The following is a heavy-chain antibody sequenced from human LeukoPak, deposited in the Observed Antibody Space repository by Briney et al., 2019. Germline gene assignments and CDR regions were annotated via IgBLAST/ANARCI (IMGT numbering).Heavy chain of an antibody. Sequence: GASVKVSCKASGGTFSSYAISRVRQAPGQGLEWIGRIIPILGIANYAQEFQGRVTITADKSTSTAYMELSSLRSEDTAVYYCARDFTRAYYYDSSGYEDYWGQGTLVTVSS. CDR2: IIPILGIA. J-gene: IGHJ4*02. D-gene: IGHD3-22*01. CDR3: ARDFTRAYYYDSSGYEDY. CDR1: GGTFSSYA. V-gene: IGHV1-69*04.